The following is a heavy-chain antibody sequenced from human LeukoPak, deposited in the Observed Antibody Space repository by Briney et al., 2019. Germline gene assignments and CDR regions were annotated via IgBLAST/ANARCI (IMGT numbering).Heavy chain of an antibody. CDR1: GFTFSSYA. V-gene: IGHV3-23*01. CDR2: ISGSGGST. J-gene: IGHJ6*03. CDR3: AREETTTVTAWSYYYYYYYMDV. Sequence: PGGSLRLSCAASGFTFSSYAMSWVRQAPGKGLEWVSAISGSGGSTYYADSVKGRFTISRDNAKNSLYLQMNSLRAEDTAVYYCAREETTTVTAWSYYYYYYYMDVWGKGTTVTVSS. D-gene: IGHD4-11*01.